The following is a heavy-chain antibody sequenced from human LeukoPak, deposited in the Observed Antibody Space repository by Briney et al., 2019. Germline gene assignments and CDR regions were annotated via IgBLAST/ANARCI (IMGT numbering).Heavy chain of an antibody. J-gene: IGHJ4*02. Sequence: GGSLRPSRAASGFPFNGPFLGWVRPAPGEGLEWVGRIKRKADGRTTDYAAPVKDRFTISRDDSINTVYLRMNTLKTEDTAVYYCAKSGLNRFDHWGQGTLVTVSS. CDR2: IKRKADGRTT. V-gene: IGHV3-15*01. CDR1: GFPFNGPF. D-gene: IGHD2-15*01. CDR3: AKSGLNRFDH.